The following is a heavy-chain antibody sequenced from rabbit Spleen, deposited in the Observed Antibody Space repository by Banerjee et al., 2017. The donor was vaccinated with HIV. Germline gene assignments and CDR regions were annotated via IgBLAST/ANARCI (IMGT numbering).Heavy chain of an antibody. V-gene: IGHV1S40*01. Sequence: QSLEESGGDLVKPGASLTLTCTASGLDFSTNYWISWVRQAPGKGLEWIGCIYSISGVAYYASWAKGRFTISSHNAQNTLYLQLNSLTAADTATYFCARDPYSYDDYGDYPFNLWGPGTLVTVS. CDR2: IYSISGVA. CDR1: GLDFSTNYW. CDR3: ARDPYSYDDYGDYPFNL. J-gene: IGHJ4*01. D-gene: IGHD2-1*01.